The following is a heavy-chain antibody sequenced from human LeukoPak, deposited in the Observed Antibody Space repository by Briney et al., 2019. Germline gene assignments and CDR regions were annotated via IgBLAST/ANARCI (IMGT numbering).Heavy chain of an antibody. D-gene: IGHD6-13*01. Sequence: PSETLSLTFTVSGGSLSRYFCRWRRQPAGKGLEWIGRVYSSGTTIYSPSLKSRVTLSLDTSNNQFSLRLSSVTAADTAVYNCATAVPYSSSWFGGGFDSWGQGTLVTVSS. V-gene: IGHV4-4*07. CDR1: GGSLSRYF. CDR2: VYSSGTT. J-gene: IGHJ4*02. CDR3: ATAVPYSSSWFGGGFDS.